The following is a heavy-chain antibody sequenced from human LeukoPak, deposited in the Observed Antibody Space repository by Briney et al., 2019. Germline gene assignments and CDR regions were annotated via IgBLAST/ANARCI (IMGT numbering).Heavy chain of an antibody. Sequence: ASVKVSCKASGYTFTSYGISWVRQATGQGHEWMGWISAYNGNTNYAQKLQGRVTMTTDTSTSTAYMELRSLRSDDMAVYYCASPAEYYDSSGLGFDYWGQGTLVTVSS. J-gene: IGHJ4*02. V-gene: IGHV1-18*03. CDR3: ASPAEYYDSSGLGFDY. CDR1: GYTFTSYG. D-gene: IGHD3-22*01. CDR2: ISAYNGNT.